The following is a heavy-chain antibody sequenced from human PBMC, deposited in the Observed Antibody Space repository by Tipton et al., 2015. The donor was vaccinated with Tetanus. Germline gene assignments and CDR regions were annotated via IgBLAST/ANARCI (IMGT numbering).Heavy chain of an antibody. Sequence: TLSLTCTVSGGSISNYYWSWIRQPPGKGLEWIGYIYYSGSTNYNPSLKSRVTISVDTSKNQFSLKLNSVTAADTAVYYCVANDGGLEHGQHWGQGTLVTVSS. CDR2: IYYSGST. CDR3: VANDGGLEHGQH. J-gene: IGHJ1*01. D-gene: IGHD2-8*01. V-gene: IGHV4-59*01. CDR1: GGSISNYY.